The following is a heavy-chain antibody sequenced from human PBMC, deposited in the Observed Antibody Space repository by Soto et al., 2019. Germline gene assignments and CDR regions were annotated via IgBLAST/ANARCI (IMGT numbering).Heavy chain of an antibody. CDR3: AREVISPATSDAFDI. Sequence: QVQLQESGPGLVKPSQTLSVTCTVSGGSLSSDNFFWSWVRQHPETGLEWVGYIYHTGAAYYNPSLKSRLTISLDTSKNRFSLSLISVTAAGTAVYYCAREVISPATSDAFDIWGQGTMVTVSS. J-gene: IGHJ3*02. CDR2: IYHTGAA. V-gene: IGHV4-31*03. CDR1: GGSLSSDNFF. D-gene: IGHD1-26*01.